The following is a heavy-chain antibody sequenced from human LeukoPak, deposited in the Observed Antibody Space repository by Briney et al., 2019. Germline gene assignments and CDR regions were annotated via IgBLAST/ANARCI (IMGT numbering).Heavy chain of an antibody. J-gene: IGHJ4*02. Sequence: ASVKVSCKASGYTFTSYAMNWVRQAPGQGLEWMGWINTNTGNPTYAQGFTGRFVFSLDTSVGTAYLQISSLKAEDTAVYYCARYVPEHGGWYSFDYWGQGTLVTVSS. CDR1: GYTFTSYA. D-gene: IGHD6-19*01. CDR2: INTNTGNP. CDR3: ARYVPEHGGWYSFDY. V-gene: IGHV7-4-1*02.